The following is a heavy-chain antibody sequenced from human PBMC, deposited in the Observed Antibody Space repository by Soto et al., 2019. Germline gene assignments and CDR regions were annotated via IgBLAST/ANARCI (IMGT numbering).Heavy chain of an antibody. CDR3: ARDKRDLRLLEWSYYFDY. CDR2: ISYDGSNK. J-gene: IGHJ4*02. V-gene: IGHV3-30-3*01. CDR1: GFTFSNYA. Sequence: QVQLVESGGGVVQPGRSLRLSCAPSGFTFSNYAMHWVRQAPGKGLEWVEVISYDGSNKYYADSVKGRFTISRDNSQNTLALYMSSRGAEATAVYYWARDKRDLRLLEWSYYFDYWGQGTLVTVSS. D-gene: IGHD3-3*01.